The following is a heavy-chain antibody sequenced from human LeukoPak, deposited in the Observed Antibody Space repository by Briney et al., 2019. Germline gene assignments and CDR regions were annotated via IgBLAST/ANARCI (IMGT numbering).Heavy chain of an antibody. CDR3: ARVPDFIARPCDS. J-gene: IGHJ4*02. CDR2: SSPTGDIT. Sequence: SETLSLTCAVYGGSFSGNYWTLIRQTPGRGLEWIGESSPTGDITGYNPSLKGRATISVDSSKKQFSLRLTSVTAADTGVYYCARVPDFIARPCDSWGPGTLVTVSS. D-gene: IGHD2-21*01. CDR1: GGSFSGNY. V-gene: IGHV4-34*01.